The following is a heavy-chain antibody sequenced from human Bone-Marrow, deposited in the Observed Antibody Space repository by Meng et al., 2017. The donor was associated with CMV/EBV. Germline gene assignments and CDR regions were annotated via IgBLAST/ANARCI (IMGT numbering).Heavy chain of an antibody. Sequence: QVELVESGGGVVQPGRSLRLFCAASGFTCSSYAMHWVRQAPGKGLEWVAVISYDGSNKYYAASVKGRFTISRDNSKNTLYLQMNSLRAEDTAVYYCAQTTVTPVPFDYWGQGTLVTVSS. V-gene: IGHV3-30-3*01. D-gene: IGHD4-17*01. J-gene: IGHJ4*02. CDR2: ISYDGSNK. CDR3: AQTTVTPVPFDY. CDR1: GFTCSSYA.